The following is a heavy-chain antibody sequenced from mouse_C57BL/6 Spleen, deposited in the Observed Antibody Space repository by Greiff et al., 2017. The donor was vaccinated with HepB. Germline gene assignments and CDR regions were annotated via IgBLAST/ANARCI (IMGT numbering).Heavy chain of an antibody. CDR2: IYPGDGDT. Sequence: QVQLQQSGPELVKPGASVKISCKASGYAFSSSWMNWVKQRPGKGLEWIGRIYPGDGDTNYNGKFKGKATLTADKSSSTAYMQLSSLTSEDSAVYFCARDGAYYSNPYAMDYWGQGTSVTVSS. D-gene: IGHD2-5*01. CDR3: ARDGAYYSNPYAMDY. J-gene: IGHJ4*01. CDR1: GYAFSSSW. V-gene: IGHV1-82*01.